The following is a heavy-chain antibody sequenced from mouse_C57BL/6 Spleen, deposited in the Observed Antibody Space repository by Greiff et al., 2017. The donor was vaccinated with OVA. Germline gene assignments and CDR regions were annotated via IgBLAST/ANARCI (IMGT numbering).Heavy chain of an antibody. CDR3: ARWDGYEFAY. J-gene: IGHJ3*01. CDR1: GYTFTDYY. V-gene: IGHV1-76*01. Sequence: VQLQQSGAELVRPGASVKLSCKASGYTFTDYYINWVKQRPGQGLEWIARIYPGSGNTYYNEKFKGKATLTAEKSSSTAYMQLSSLTSEDSAVYFCARWDGYEFAYWGQGTLVTVSA. D-gene: IGHD2-2*01. CDR2: IYPGSGNT.